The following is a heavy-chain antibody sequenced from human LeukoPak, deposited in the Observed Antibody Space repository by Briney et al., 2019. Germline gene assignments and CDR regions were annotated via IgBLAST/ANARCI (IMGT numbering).Heavy chain of an antibody. CDR1: GYTFTGYY. V-gene: IGHV1-2*02. J-gene: IGHJ5*02. Sequence: ASVKVSCKASGYTFTGYYMHWVRQAPGQGLEWMGWINPNSGGTNYAQKFQGRVTMTRDTSISTAYMELSRLRSDDTAVYYCASRIAAVVTNGFDPWGKGPWSPSPQ. CDR2: INPNSGGT. D-gene: IGHD6-13*01. CDR3: ASRIAAVVTNGFDP.